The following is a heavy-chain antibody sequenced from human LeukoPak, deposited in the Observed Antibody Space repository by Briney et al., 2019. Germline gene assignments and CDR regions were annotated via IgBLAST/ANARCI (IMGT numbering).Heavy chain of an antibody. CDR2: INPNSGGT. Sequence: ASVKVSCKASGYTFTGYYMHWVRQAPGQGLEWMGWINPNSGGTNYAQKFQGRVTMTRDTSISTAYMELSRLRSDDTAVYYCARRGSRFGELLPFDYWGQGTLVTVSS. V-gene: IGHV1-2*02. J-gene: IGHJ4*02. CDR3: ARRGSRFGELLPFDY. CDR1: GYTFTGYY. D-gene: IGHD3-10*01.